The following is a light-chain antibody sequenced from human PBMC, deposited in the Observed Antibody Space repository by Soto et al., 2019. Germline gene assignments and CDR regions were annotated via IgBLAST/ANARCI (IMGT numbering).Light chain of an antibody. CDR2: EVN. V-gene: IGLV2-8*01. J-gene: IGLJ1*01. Sequence: QSALTQPPSASGSPGQSVAISCTGTASDIGGYNFVSCYQQHPGKAPKLMIYEVNKRPSGVPDRFSGSKSGNTASLTVSGLHAEDEADYYCSAHGGTNPYVFGTGTKLTVL. CDR1: ASDIGGYNF. CDR3: SAHGGTNPYV.